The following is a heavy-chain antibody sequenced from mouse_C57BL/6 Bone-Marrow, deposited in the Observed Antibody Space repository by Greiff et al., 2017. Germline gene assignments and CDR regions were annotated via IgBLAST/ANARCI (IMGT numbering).Heavy chain of an antibody. CDR1: GFTFSSYA. CDR3: AKGWLLRGAY. J-gene: IGHJ3*01. V-gene: IGHV5-4*01. Sequence: VQLKESGGGLVKPGGSLKLSCAASGFTFSSYAMSWVRQTPEKRLEWVATISDGGSYTYYPDNVKGRFTISRDNAKNNLYLQMSHLKSEDTAMYYCAKGWLLRGAYWGQGTLGTVSA. CDR2: ISDGGSYT. D-gene: IGHD2-3*01.